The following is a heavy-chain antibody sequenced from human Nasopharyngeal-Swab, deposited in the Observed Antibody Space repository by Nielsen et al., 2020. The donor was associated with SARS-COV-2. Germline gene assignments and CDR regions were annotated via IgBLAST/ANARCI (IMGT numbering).Heavy chain of an antibody. CDR3: ARDSSGWYPDLDY. CDR1: GFTFSGYS. D-gene: IGHD6-19*01. V-gene: IGHV3-7*01. J-gene: IGHJ4*02. CDR2: IKQDGSEK. Sequence: GESLRLSCAASGFTFSGYSMSWVRQAPGKGLEWVANIKQDGSEKYYVDSVEGRFTISRDSAKNSLFLQMNSLRAEDTAVYYCARDSSGWYPDLDYWGQGTLVTVSS.